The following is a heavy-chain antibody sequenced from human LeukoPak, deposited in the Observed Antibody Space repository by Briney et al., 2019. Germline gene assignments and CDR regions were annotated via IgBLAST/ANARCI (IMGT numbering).Heavy chain of an antibody. D-gene: IGHD3-10*01. V-gene: IGHV3-43*01. CDR2: ISWDGGST. CDR1: GFTFDDYT. J-gene: IGHJ4*02. CDR3: AKDWSGYYGSGSYYNN. Sequence: GGSLRLSCAASGFTFDDYTMHWVRQAPGKGLEWVSLISWDGGSTYYADSVKGRFTISRDNSKNSLYLQMNSLRAEDTAVYYCAKDWSGYYGSGSYYNNWGQGTLVTVSS.